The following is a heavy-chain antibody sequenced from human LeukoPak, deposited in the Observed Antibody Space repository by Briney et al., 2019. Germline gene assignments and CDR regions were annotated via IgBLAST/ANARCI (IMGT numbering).Heavy chain of an antibody. D-gene: IGHD2-15*01. J-gene: IGHJ4*02. V-gene: IGHV3-21*01. Sequence: GGSLRLSCAASGFTFSTYSMNGVRQAPGKGLEWVSSISSGSRYIYYADSVKGRFTISRDNAKNSLYLQMNSLRAEDTAVYYCARCSGGSGYHSADYWGQGTLVTVSS. CDR2: ISSGSRYI. CDR3: ARCSGGSGYHSADY. CDR1: GFTFSTYS.